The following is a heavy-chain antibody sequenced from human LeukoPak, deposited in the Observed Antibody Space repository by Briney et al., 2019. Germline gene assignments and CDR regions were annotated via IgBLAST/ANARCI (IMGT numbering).Heavy chain of an antibody. D-gene: IGHD3-3*01. J-gene: IGHJ5*02. V-gene: IGHV3-7*03. Sequence: PGGSLRLSCAASGFTFSSYWMSWVRQAPGKGLEWVANIKQDGSEKYYVDSVKGRFTISRDNAKNSLYLQMNSLRAEDTAVYYCARDNFWSEYNWFDPWGQGTLVTVSP. CDR3: ARDNFWSEYNWFDP. CDR1: GFTFSSYW. CDR2: IKQDGSEK.